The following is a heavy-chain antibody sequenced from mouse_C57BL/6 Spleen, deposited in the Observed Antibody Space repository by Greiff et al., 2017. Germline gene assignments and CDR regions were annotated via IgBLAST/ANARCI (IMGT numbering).Heavy chain of an antibody. J-gene: IGHJ2*01. Sequence: QVQLQQSGAELVKPGASVKISCKASGYAFSSYWMNWVKQRPGKGLEWIGQIYPGDGDTNYNGKFKGKATLTADTSSSTAYMQLSSLTSEDSAVYFGARCYYGSSYEGYYFDYWGQGTTLTVSS. CDR3: ARCYYGSSYEGYYFDY. D-gene: IGHD1-1*01. V-gene: IGHV1-80*01. CDR2: IYPGDGDT. CDR1: GYAFSSYW.